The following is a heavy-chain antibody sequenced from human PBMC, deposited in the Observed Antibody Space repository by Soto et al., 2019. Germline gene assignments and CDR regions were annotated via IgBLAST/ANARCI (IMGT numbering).Heavy chain of an antibody. J-gene: IGHJ4*02. Sequence: ASVKVSCKASGGTFSSYTISWVRQAPGQGLEWMGRIIPILGIANYAQKFQGRVTITTDTSTRTAYMELRSLRSDDTAVYYCARDRPVITAAGLFDYWGQGTLVTVSS. CDR1: GGTFSSYT. CDR3: ARDRPVITAAGLFDY. CDR2: IIPILGIA. V-gene: IGHV1-69*04. D-gene: IGHD6-13*01.